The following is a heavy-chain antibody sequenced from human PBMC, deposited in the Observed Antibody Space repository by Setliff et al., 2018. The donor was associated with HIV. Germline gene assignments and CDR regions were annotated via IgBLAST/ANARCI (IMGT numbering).Heavy chain of an antibody. CDR3: ARHDITLVRGLV. CDR2: IHTSGST. Sequence: SETLSLTCTVSGGSISSGSYYWSWIRQPAGKGLEWIGHIHTSGSTKYNPSLKSRVTISADTSKNQFSLNLNSVTAADTAVYYCARHDITLVRGLVWGQGTTVTVSS. V-gene: IGHV4-61*09. D-gene: IGHD3-10*01. J-gene: IGHJ6*02. CDR1: GGSISSGSYY.